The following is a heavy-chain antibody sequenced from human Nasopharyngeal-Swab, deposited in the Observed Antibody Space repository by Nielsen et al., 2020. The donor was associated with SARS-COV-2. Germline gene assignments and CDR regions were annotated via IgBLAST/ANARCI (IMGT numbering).Heavy chain of an antibody. D-gene: IGHD1-26*01. Sequence: SETLSLTCTVSGGSISSSSYYWGWIRQPPGKGLEWIGYIYYSGSTNYNPSLKSRVTISVDTSKNQLSLKLSSVTAADTAVYYCANSGSYLGADYWGQGTLVTVSS. CDR1: GGSISSSSYY. V-gene: IGHV4-61*05. J-gene: IGHJ4*02. CDR2: IYYSGST. CDR3: ANSGSYLGADY.